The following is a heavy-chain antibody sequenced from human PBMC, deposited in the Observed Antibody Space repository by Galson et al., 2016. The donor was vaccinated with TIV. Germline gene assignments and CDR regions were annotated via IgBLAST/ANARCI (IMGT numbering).Heavy chain of an antibody. CDR2: IIAIFGVA. D-gene: IGHD3-3*01. Sequence: SVKVSCKASGVIFNSYAISWVRQAPGQGLEWVGGIIAIFGVASYAQKFQGRVTITADESTSTVYMELSSLRSDDTALYYCARDRNSISAVVLEDDAFDIWGQGTMVTVSA. V-gene: IGHV1-69*13. CDR1: GVIFNSYA. CDR3: ARDRNSISAVVLEDDAFDI. J-gene: IGHJ3*02.